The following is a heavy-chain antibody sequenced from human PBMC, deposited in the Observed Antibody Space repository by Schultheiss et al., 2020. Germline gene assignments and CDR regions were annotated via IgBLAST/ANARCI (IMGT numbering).Heavy chain of an antibody. D-gene: IGHD3-10*01. V-gene: IGHV3-33*06. Sequence: GESLKISCAASGFTFSSYSMNWVRQAPGKGLEWVAVIWYDGSNKYYADSVKGRFTISRDNSKNTLYLQMNSLRAEDTAVYYCAKVRRFGESTPYYFDYWGQGTLVTVSS. J-gene: IGHJ4*02. CDR2: IWYDGSNK. CDR3: AKVRRFGESTPYYFDY. CDR1: GFTFSSYS.